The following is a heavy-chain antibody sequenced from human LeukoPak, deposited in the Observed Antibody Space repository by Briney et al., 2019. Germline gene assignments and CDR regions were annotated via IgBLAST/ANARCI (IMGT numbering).Heavy chain of an antibody. CDR1: GYNFTTYW. V-gene: IGHV5-51*01. CDR3: ARRRDSGGYIDF. Sequence: PGESLKISCKGSGYNFTTYWIGWVRQMPGKGLEWMGIIYPGDSATRYSPSFQGQVTISADKSIGTAYLQWSSLKASDTAMYYCARRRDSGGYIDFWGQGTLVTVSS. CDR2: IYPGDSAT. J-gene: IGHJ4*02. D-gene: IGHD1-26*01.